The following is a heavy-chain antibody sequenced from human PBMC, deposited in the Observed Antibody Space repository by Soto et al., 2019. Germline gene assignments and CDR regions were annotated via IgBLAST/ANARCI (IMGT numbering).Heavy chain of an antibody. D-gene: IGHD1-26*01. Sequence: SETLSLTCTVSGGSISSYYWSWIRQPPGKGLEWIGYIYYSGSTNYNPSLKSRVTISVDTSKNQFSLKLSSVTAADTAVYYCARQFWELPGDAFDIWGQGTMVTVSS. V-gene: IGHV4-59*08. CDR3: ARQFWELPGDAFDI. J-gene: IGHJ3*02. CDR1: GGSISSYY. CDR2: IYYSGST.